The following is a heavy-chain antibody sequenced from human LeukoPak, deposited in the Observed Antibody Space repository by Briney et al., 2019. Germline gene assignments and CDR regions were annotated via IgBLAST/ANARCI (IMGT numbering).Heavy chain of an antibody. D-gene: IGHD5-18*01. V-gene: IGHV4-59*08. CDR1: GGSISNYY. CDR3: ARWSGYSYGVDY. Sequence: PSETLSLTCTVYGGSISNYYWRWIRQPPREGLEWIGFSYYSGSNNYNPSRKSRVPISVDTSKNQFSLKLSAVTAADTAVYYCARWSGYSYGVDYWGQGTLVTVSS. CDR2: SYYSGSN. J-gene: IGHJ4*02.